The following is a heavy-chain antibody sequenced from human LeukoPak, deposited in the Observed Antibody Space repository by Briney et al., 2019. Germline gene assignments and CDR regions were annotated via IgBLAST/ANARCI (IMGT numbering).Heavy chain of an antibody. CDR1: GYTFTSYG. J-gene: IGHJ4*02. CDR2: ISAYNGNT. Sequence: ASVKVSCKASGYTFTSYGISWVRQAPGQGLEWMGWISAYNGNTNYAQKLQGRVTMTTDTSTSTAYMELRSLRSDDTAVYYCARWGLDYYDSSGFDYWGQGTLVTVSS. CDR3: ARWGLDYYDSSGFDY. D-gene: IGHD3-22*01. V-gene: IGHV1-18*01.